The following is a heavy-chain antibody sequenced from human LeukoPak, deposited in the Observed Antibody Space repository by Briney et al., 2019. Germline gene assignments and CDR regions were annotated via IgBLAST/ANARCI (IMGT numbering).Heavy chain of an antibody. Sequence: GGSLRLSCAASGFTFSSYAMSWVRQAPGKGLEWVSAISGSGGSTYYADSVKGRFTISRDKSKNTLYLQMNSLRAEDTAVYYCAKTPKPLGYCSSTSCYKSYYYGMDVWGQGTTVTVSS. D-gene: IGHD2-2*02. CDR2: ISGSGGST. V-gene: IGHV3-23*01. J-gene: IGHJ6*02. CDR1: GFTFSSYA. CDR3: AKTPKPLGYCSSTSCYKSYYYGMDV.